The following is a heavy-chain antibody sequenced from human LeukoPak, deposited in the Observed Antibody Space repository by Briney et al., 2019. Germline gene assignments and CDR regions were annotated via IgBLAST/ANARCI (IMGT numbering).Heavy chain of an antibody. D-gene: IGHD6-19*01. V-gene: IGHV1-18*01. CDR1: GYTFTNYG. CDR2: ISTYNGNS. CDR3: ARAGGWAREDYKGDAFHI. Sequence: ASVKVSCKASGYTFTNYGISWVRQAPGQGLEWMGWISTYNGNSNYAQKLRDRVTMTTDTSTTTAYMDLTSLRSDDTAVYYCARAGGWAREDYKGDAFHIWGQGTMVTVSS. J-gene: IGHJ3*02.